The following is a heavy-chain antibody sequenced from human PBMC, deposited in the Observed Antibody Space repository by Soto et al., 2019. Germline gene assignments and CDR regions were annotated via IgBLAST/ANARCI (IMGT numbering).Heavy chain of an antibody. CDR1: GGSISSGGYY. J-gene: IGHJ4*02. CDR2: IYYSGST. Sequence: SETLSLTCTVSGGSISSGGYYWSWIRQHPGKGLEWIGYIYYSGSTYYNPSLKGRVTISVDTSKNQFSLKLSSVTAADTAVYYCARGIYYDFWSGYPGYFDYWGQGTLVTVSS. V-gene: IGHV4-31*03. CDR3: ARGIYYDFWSGYPGYFDY. D-gene: IGHD3-3*01.